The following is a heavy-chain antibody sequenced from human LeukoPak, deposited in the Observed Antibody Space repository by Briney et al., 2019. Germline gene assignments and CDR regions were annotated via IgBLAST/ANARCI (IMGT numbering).Heavy chain of an antibody. Sequence: PGGSLRLSCVGALGSHWMGWVRQAPGKGLEWVANIKEDGSQKYYMDSVKGRFTISRDNAKSSLFLQMNNLRVGDTAVYYCTRDQTWGQGTLVTVSS. CDR3: TRDQT. V-gene: IGHV3-7*01. CDR2: IKEDGSQK. J-gene: IGHJ4*02. CDR1: LGSHW.